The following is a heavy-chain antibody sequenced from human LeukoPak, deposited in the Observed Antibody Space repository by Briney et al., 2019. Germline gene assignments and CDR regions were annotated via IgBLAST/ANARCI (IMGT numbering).Heavy chain of an antibody. CDR1: GFTFSSYS. D-gene: IGHD6-19*01. J-gene: IGHJ4*02. CDR2: ISSSSTYI. V-gene: IGHV3-21*01. Sequence: GGSLRLSCVASGFTFSSYSMDRVRQAPGKGLEWVSSISSSSTYIYYADSVKGRFTISRDNAKNSLYLQMNSLRAEDTAVYYCAREGLIAVLDYWGQGTLVTVSS. CDR3: AREGLIAVLDY.